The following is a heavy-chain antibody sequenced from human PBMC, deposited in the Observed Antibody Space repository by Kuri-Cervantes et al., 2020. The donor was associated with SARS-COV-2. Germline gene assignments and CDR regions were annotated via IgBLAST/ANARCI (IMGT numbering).Heavy chain of an antibody. J-gene: IGHJ4*02. CDR2: IKQDGSEE. CDR1: GFIFSNYW. Sequence: ETLSLTCAGSGFIFSNYWMSWVRQAPGKGLEWVANIKQDGSEEFYVDSVKGRFTVSRDNAKKSLFLQMNSLRVEDTAVYYCARTSFDFWSGYYTGYFFDYWGRGTLVTVSS. D-gene: IGHD3-3*01. V-gene: IGHV3-7*01. CDR3: ARTSFDFWSGYYTGYFFDY.